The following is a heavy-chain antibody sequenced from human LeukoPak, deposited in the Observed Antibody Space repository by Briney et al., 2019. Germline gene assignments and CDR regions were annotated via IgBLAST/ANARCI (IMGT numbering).Heavy chain of an antibody. D-gene: IGHD6-13*01. J-gene: IGHJ4*02. CDR1: GDSISNYY. V-gene: IGHV4-4*07. CDR2: LYTSEST. CDR3: ARAVYSSSQIDY. Sequence: SETLSLTCTVSGDSISNYYWSWIRQPAGKGLEWIGRLYTSESTNYKPSLKSRVTMSVDTSKNQFSLKLSSVTAADTAVYYCARAVYSSSQIDYWGQGTLVPVSS.